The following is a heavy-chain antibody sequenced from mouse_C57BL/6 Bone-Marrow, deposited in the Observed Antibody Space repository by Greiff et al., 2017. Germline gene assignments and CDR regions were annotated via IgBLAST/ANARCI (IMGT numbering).Heavy chain of an antibody. CDR3: ASLVYYGNFSWFAY. D-gene: IGHD2-1*01. J-gene: IGHJ3*01. CDR2: INYDGSST. Sequence: DVKLVESEGGLVQPGSSMKLSCTASGFTFSDYYMAWVRQVPEKGLEWVANINYDGSSTYYLDSLKSRFIISRDNAKNILYLQMSSLKSEDTATYYCASLVYYGNFSWFAYWGQGTLVTVSA. CDR1: GFTFSDYY. V-gene: IGHV5-16*01.